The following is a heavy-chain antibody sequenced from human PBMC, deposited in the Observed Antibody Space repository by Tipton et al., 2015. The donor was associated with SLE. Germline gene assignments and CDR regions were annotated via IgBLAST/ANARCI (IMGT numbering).Heavy chain of an antibody. CDR1: GASISSFSYY. CDR2: MYYTGST. Sequence: GLVKPSETLSLTCTVSGASISSFSYYWGWIRQPPGKGLEWIGNMYYTGSTYYNPSLKSRVTISVDTSKNQFSLKLSSVTAADTAVYYCASESGSYGWFDPWGQGTLVTVSS. V-gene: IGHV4-39*07. CDR3: ASESGSYGWFDP. D-gene: IGHD1-26*01. J-gene: IGHJ5*02.